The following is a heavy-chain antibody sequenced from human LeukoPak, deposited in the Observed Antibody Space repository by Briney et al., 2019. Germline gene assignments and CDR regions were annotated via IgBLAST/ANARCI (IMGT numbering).Heavy chain of an antibody. CDR2: ISSTSNTI. CDR3: ARRYSGNYWDY. Sequence: GGSLRLSCAASGFTFSNYDMNWVRQAPGKGLEWVSYISSTSNTIYYADSVKGRFTISRDNAKNSVYLQMNSLRDEDTAVYYCARRYSGNYWDYWGQGTLVTVSS. J-gene: IGHJ4*02. V-gene: IGHV3-48*02. D-gene: IGHD1-26*01. CDR1: GFTFSNYD.